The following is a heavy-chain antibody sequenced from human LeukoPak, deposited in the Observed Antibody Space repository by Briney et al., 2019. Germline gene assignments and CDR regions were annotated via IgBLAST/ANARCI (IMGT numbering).Heavy chain of an antibody. Sequence: ASQTLSLTCTVSGGSISSAYWSWVRQPPGKGLEWIGYIDNSVSTNYNPSLKSRVTISLDTPKSQFSLKLSSVTAADTAVYYCARAPLYSGGSGWSIYYFYAMDVWGQGTTVTVSS. J-gene: IGHJ6*02. CDR2: IDNSVST. CDR1: GGSISSAY. D-gene: IGHD6-19*01. CDR3: ARAPLYSGGSGWSIYYFYAMDV. V-gene: IGHV4-59*01.